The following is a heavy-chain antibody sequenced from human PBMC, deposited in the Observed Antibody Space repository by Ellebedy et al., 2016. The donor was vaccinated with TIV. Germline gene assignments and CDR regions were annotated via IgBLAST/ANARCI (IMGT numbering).Heavy chain of an antibody. J-gene: IGHJ4*02. CDR1: GFSFSSYW. CDR2: IKQDGSEK. CDR3: ARDPYGDFYFDF. Sequence: GESLKISXVASGFSFSSYWLSWVRQAPGKGLEWVANIKQDGSEKYYVDSVKGRFTISRDNAENSLYLQMNSLRAEDTAVYYCARDPYGDFYFDFWGQGTLVTVSS. V-gene: IGHV3-7*03. D-gene: IGHD4-17*01.